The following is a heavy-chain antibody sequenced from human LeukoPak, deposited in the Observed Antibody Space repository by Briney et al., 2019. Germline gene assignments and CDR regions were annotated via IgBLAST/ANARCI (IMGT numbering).Heavy chain of an antibody. CDR2: IYYSGST. V-gene: IGHV4-59*01. J-gene: IGHJ4*02. CDR3: ARGPASVYYYDSSGYYSGFDY. D-gene: IGHD3-22*01. Sequence: TSETLSLTCTVSGGSISSYYWSWIRQPPGKGLEWIGYIYYSGSTNYNPSLKSRVTISVDTSKNQFSLKLSSVTAADTAVYYCARGPASVYYYDSSGYYSGFDYWGQGTLVTVSS. CDR1: GGSISSYY.